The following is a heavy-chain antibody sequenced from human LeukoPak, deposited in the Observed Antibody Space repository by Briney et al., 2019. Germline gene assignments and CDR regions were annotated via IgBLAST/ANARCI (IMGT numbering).Heavy chain of an antibody. J-gene: IGHJ6*03. CDR1: GFTVSSNY. V-gene: IGHV3-66*01. D-gene: IGHD3-22*01. CDR2: IYSGGST. Sequence: GGSLRPSCAASGFTVSSNYMSWVRQAPGKGLEWVSVIYSGGSTYYADSVKGRFTISRDNSKNTLYLQMNSLRAEDTAVYYCARDKGSYYDSSGSTPYYYYMDVWGKGTTVTISS. CDR3: ARDKGSYYDSSGSTPYYYYMDV.